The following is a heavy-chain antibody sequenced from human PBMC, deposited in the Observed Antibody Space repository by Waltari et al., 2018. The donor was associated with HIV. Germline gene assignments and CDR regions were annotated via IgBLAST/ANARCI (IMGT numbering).Heavy chain of an antibody. CDR3: ARHKEGEGYNYWIYYYYYGMDV. J-gene: IGHJ6*02. Sequence: EVQLVESGGGLVQPGGSLRLSCAASGFTFSSYSMNWVRQAPGKGLEWVSYISSSSSTIYYADSVKGRVTISRDNGKNSLYMQMNSLRAEDTAVYYCARHKEGEGYNYWIYYYYYGMDVWGQGTTVTVSS. CDR1: GFTFSSYS. V-gene: IGHV3-48*01. D-gene: IGHD5-18*01. CDR2: ISSSSSTI.